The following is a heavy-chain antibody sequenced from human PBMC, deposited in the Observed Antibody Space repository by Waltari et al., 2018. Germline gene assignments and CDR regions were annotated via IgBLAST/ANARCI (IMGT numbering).Heavy chain of an antibody. CDR1: GFTLSSYW. CDR2: IKKDGSEE. CDR3: ARDQWFAFDI. Sequence: EVQLVESGGGLVQPGGYLRLSCAASGFTLSSYWMSWVRQAPGKGLEWVANIKKDGSEEYYVDSVRGRFTISRDNAKNSLYLQMNSLRPEDTAVYYCARDQWFAFDIWGQGTMVTVSS. V-gene: IGHV3-7*01. J-gene: IGHJ3*02. D-gene: IGHD3-22*01.